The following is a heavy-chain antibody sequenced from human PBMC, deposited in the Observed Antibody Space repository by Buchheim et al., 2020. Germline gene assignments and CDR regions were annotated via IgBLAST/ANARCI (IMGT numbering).Heavy chain of an antibody. CDR3: AKQTVLIVVVPARYDYYGMDV. D-gene: IGHD2-2*01. J-gene: IGHJ6*02. CDR2: ISGSGGST. Sequence: EVQLLESGGGLVQPGGSLRLSCAASGFTFSSYAMSWVRQAPGKGLEWVSAISGSGGSTYYADYVQGRFTISSDTSTNTPYLQMNSLRAEDTAVYYCAKQTVLIVVVPARYDYYGMDVWGQGTT. V-gene: IGHV3-23*01. CDR1: GFTFSSYA.